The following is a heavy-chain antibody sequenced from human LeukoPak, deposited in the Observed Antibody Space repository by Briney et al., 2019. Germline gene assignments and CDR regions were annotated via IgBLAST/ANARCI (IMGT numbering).Heavy chain of an antibody. Sequence: GASVKVSCKASGYTFTGYYMHWVRQAPGQGLEWMGIINPSGGSTSYAQKFQGRVTMTRDMSTSTVYMELSSLRSEDTAVYYCARGPRSGDSSGYNDYWGQGTLVTVSS. CDR1: GYTFTGYY. D-gene: IGHD3-22*01. V-gene: IGHV1-46*01. CDR2: INPSGGST. CDR3: ARGPRSGDSSGYNDY. J-gene: IGHJ4*02.